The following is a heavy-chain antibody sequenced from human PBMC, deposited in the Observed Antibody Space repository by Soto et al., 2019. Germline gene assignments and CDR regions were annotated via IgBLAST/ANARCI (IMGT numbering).Heavy chain of an antibody. Sequence: QVQLVQSGSEVKKPGSSVKVSCKASGGTFSSYAISWVRQVPGQGLEWMGGIMPIFGTSDYAQKFQGRVTITADESTSIAYMELSSLRSEDTGVYYCARDKDRPQLGGNYYYIMDVWGQGTTVTVSS. J-gene: IGHJ6*02. V-gene: IGHV1-69*12. CDR1: GGTFSSYA. D-gene: IGHD3-10*01. CDR2: IMPIFGTS. CDR3: ARDKDRPQLGGNYYYIMDV.